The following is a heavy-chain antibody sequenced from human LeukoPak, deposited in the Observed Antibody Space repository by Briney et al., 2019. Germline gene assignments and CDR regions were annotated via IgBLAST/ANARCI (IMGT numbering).Heavy chain of an antibody. V-gene: IGHV3-7*01. CDR3: ARAGFIVVVEGYNWFDP. Sequence: PGGSLRLSCAASGFTFSSYWMSWVRQAPGKGLEWVANIKQDGSEKYYVDSVKGRFTISRDNAKNSLYLQMNSLRAEDTAVYYCARAGFIVVVEGYNWFDPWGQGTLVTVSS. CDR2: IKQDGSEK. CDR1: GFTFSSYW. J-gene: IGHJ5*02. D-gene: IGHD2-15*01.